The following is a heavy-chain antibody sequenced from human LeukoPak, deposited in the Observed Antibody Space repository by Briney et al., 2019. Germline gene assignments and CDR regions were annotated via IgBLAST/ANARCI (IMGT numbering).Heavy chain of an antibody. Sequence: SETLSLTCTVSGGSISSYYWSWIRQPPGKGLEWIGYIYYSESTNYNPSLKSRVTISVDTSKNQFSLKLSSVTAADTAVYYCARARGVITPDWFDPWGQGTLVTVSS. CDR2: IYYSEST. D-gene: IGHD3-10*01. CDR1: GGSISSYY. V-gene: IGHV4-59*01. J-gene: IGHJ5*02. CDR3: ARARGVITPDWFDP.